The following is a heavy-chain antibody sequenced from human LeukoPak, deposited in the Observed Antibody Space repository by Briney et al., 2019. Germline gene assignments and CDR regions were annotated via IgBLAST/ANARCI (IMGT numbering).Heavy chain of an antibody. CDR1: GYTFSSYE. CDR2: IKSKTDGGTS. J-gene: IGHJ4*02. CDR3: TTDPMVGGVIYRRKPFDY. D-gene: IGHD3-10*01. V-gene: IGHV3-15*01. Sequence: KPGGSLRLSCAASGYTFSSYEMNWVREAPGKGLEWVGRIKSKTDGGTSEHGAPVKGKFTISRDDSKNTLYLQMNSLKTEDTAVYYCTTDPMVGGVIYRRKPFDYWGQGTLVTVSS.